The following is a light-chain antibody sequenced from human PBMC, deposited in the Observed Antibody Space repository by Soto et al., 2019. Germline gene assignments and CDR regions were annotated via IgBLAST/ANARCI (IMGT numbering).Light chain of an antibody. CDR3: AAWDDSLNGFYV. CDR1: SSDVGGYNY. J-gene: IGLJ1*01. CDR2: EVN. V-gene: IGLV2-8*01. Sequence: QSVLTQPPSASGSPGQSVTISCTGTSSDVGGYNYVSWFQHHPGKAPKLLIHEVNKRPSGVPDRFSGSKSGNTASLTVSGLQAEDEADYYCAAWDDSLNGFYVFGTGTKVTLL.